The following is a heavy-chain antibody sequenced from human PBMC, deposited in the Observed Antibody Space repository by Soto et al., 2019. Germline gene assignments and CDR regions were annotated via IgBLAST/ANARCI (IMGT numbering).Heavy chain of an antibody. CDR1: GFTFSSYS. D-gene: IGHD3-10*01. CDR3: AKKVNSGPGSQYFDY. CDR2: FRTGGDDGTT. Sequence: GGSLRLSCAASGFTFSSYSISWVRQAPGKGLEWVSGFRTGGDDGTTYYADSVKGRFTISRDNSKNTLFLQMNSLRAEDTAIYYCAKKVNSGPGSQYFDYWGQGTLVTVSS. J-gene: IGHJ4*02. V-gene: IGHV3-23*01.